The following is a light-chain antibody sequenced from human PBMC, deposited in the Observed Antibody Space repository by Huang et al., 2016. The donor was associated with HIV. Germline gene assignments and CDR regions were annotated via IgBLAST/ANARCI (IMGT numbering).Light chain of an antibody. J-gene: IGKJ1*01. Sequence: DIQMTQSPSSLSASVGDRVTITCQVSQDISNYLNWYQQQPGKAPKLLIYDASNLETGVSSRFSGSGSGTDFTFTISSLQPEDIATYYCQHYDNLRTFGQGTKVEIK. CDR1: QDISNY. V-gene: IGKV1-33*01. CDR2: DAS. CDR3: QHYDNLRT.